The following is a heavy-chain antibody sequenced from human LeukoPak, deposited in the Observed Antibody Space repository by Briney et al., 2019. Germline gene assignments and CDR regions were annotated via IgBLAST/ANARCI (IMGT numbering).Heavy chain of an antibody. CDR2: ISYDGSNK. Sequence: GRSLRLSCAASGFTFSSYGMHWVRQVPGKGLEWVAVISYDGSNKYYADSVKGRFTISRDNSKNTLYLQMNSLRAEDTAVYYCAKVLSGLRYFDWLSDAFDIWGQGTMVTVSS. CDR1: GFTFSSYG. J-gene: IGHJ3*02. V-gene: IGHV3-30*18. CDR3: AKVLSGLRYFDWLSDAFDI. D-gene: IGHD3-9*01.